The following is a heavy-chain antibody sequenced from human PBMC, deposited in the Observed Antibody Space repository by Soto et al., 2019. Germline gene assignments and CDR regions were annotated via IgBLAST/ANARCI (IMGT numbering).Heavy chain of an antibody. CDR2: VGQDGTP. V-gene: IGHV3-23*01. CDR3: AKDMRPDGVWDFGH. CDR1: VFTFSTYT. J-gene: IGHJ4*02. D-gene: IGHD4-17*01. Sequence: EGQLLESGGGLVHPGGSRRLSCEASVFTFSTYTMAWVRQAPGRGPEWVSGVGQDGTPYYADSVKGRFTVSRDNSRTSVYLEMIALRGEDTAVYYCAKDMRPDGVWDFGHWGQGTLVTVSS.